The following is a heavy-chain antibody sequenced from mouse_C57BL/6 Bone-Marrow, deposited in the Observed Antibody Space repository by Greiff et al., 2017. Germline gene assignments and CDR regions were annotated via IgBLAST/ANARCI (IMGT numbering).Heavy chain of an antibody. D-gene: IGHD2-1*01. CDR2: IYPGSGST. CDR3: ARYYYGNVYFDY. V-gene: IGHV1-55*01. CDR1: GYTFTSYW. Sequence: VQLQQPGAELVKPGASVKMSCKASGYTFTSYWITWVKQRPGQGLEWIGDIYPGSGSTNNNEKFKSKATLTVDTTSSTAYMQLSSLTPEYSAVYYCARYYYGNVYFDYWGQGTTLTVTS. J-gene: IGHJ2*01.